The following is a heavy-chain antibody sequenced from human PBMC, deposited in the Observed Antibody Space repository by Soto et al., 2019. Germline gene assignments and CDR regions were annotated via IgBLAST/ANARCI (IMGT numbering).Heavy chain of an antibody. CDR3: ASPNLIAVAGNFDY. V-gene: IGHV4-39*01. D-gene: IGHD6-19*01. J-gene: IGHJ4*02. Sequence: SETLSLTCTVSGGSISSSSYYWGWIRQPPGKGLEWIGSIYYSGSTYYNPSLKSRVTISVDTSKNQFSLKLSSVTAADTAVYYCASPNLIAVAGNFDYWGQGTLVTVSS. CDR2: IYYSGST. CDR1: GGSISSSSYY.